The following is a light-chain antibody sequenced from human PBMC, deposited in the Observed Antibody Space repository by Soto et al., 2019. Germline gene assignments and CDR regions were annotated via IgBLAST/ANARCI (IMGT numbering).Light chain of an antibody. J-gene: IGLJ3*02. Sequence: QSVLTQPPSASGTPGQRVTISCSGSSFNIGRNPVNWYQQFPGTAPKLLIYTNDQRPSGVPDRFSGSKSGTSASLAISGLQSEDEADYYCAAWDDSLNGWVFGGGIKVTVL. CDR2: TND. CDR3: AAWDDSLNGWV. V-gene: IGLV1-44*01. CDR1: SFNIGRNP.